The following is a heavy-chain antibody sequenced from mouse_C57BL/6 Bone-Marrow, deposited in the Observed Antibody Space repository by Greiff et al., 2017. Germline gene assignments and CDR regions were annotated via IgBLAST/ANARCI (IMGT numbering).Heavy chain of an antibody. V-gene: IGHV1-5*01. CDR2: IYPGNSDT. CDR1: GYTFTSYW. CDR3: TRGILWFAY. J-gene: IGHJ3*01. Sequence: EVQLQESGTVLARPGASVKLSCKTSGYTFTSYWMHWVKQRPGQGLEWIGYIYPGNSDTSYNQKFKGKATLTAVTSARTAYMELSSLTTADSAVCFGTRGILWFAYWGQGTLVTVSA.